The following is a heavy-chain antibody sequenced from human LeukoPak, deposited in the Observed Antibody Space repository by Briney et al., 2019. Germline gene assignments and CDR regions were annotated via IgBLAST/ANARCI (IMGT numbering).Heavy chain of an antibody. CDR3: ARDVLRYYDSSGSLDY. CDR1: GGTFSSYA. V-gene: IGHV1-69*13. CDR2: IIPIFGTA. D-gene: IGHD3-22*01. J-gene: IGHJ4*02. Sequence: ASVKVSCKASGGTFSSYAISWVRQAPGQGLEWMGGIIPIFGTANYAQKFQGRVTITADESTSTAYMELSSLRSEDTAVYYCARDVLRYYDSSGSLDYWGQGTLVTVSS.